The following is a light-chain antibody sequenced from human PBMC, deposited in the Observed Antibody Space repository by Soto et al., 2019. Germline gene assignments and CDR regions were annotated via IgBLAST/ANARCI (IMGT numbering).Light chain of an antibody. Sequence: QSALTQPASVSGSPGQSITISCTGTSSDVGGYNYVSWYQQYPGKAPKLMIYAVSNRPSGVSNRFSGSKSGNTASLTISGLQAEDEADYYCNSYTSSSTLWVFGGGTKVTVL. CDR3: NSYTSSSTLWV. CDR2: AVS. CDR1: SSDVGGYNY. J-gene: IGLJ3*02. V-gene: IGLV2-14*03.